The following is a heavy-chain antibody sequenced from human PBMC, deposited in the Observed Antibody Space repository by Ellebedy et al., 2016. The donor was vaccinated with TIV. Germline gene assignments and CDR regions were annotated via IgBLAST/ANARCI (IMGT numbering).Heavy chain of an antibody. Sequence: SETLSLXCTVSGGSISSGYYWDWIRQPPGKGLEWIATIYHTGSTYYNPSLKSRVTISVDTSKNQFSLKLSSVTAADTAVYYCARLYYDILTGYYYFDYWGQGTLVTVSS. CDR2: IYHTGST. CDR3: ARLYYDILTGYYYFDY. D-gene: IGHD3-9*01. V-gene: IGHV4-38-2*02. CDR1: GGSISSGYY. J-gene: IGHJ4*02.